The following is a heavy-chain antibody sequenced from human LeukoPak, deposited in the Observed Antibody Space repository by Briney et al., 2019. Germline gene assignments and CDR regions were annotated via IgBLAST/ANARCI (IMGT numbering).Heavy chain of an antibody. V-gene: IGHV4-59*01. J-gene: IGHJ3*02. Sequence: PSETLSLTCTVSGGSISSYYWSWIRQPPGKGLEWIGYIYYSGSTNYNPSLKSRVTISVDTSKNQFSLKLSSVTAADTAVYYCVMGYSGYDFNAFDIWGQGTMVTASS. CDR2: IYYSGST. D-gene: IGHD5-12*01. CDR1: GGSISSYY. CDR3: VMGYSGYDFNAFDI.